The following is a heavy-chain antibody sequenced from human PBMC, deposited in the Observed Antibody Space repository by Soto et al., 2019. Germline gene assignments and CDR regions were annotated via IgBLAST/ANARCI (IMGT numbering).Heavy chain of an antibody. CDR1: GGSISSSNYY. Sequence: PSETLSLTCTVSGGSISSSNYYWGWIRQPPGKGLEWIGSIYYSGITYYNPSLKSRVTISVDTSKNQFSLKLSSVTAADTAVYYCATQEVGGSYVYTFDPWGQGTLVTVS. CDR3: ATQEVGGSYVYTFDP. V-gene: IGHV4-39*01. D-gene: IGHD1-26*01. CDR2: IYYSGIT. J-gene: IGHJ5*02.